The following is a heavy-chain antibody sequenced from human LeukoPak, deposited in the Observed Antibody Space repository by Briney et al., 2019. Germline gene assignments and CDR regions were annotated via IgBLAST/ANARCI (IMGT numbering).Heavy chain of an antibody. J-gene: IGHJ4*02. Sequence: GGSLRLSCAASGFTFSSYGMHWVRQAPGKGLEWVAFIRYDGSNKYYADSVKGRFTISRDNSKNTLYLQMNSLRAEDTAVYYCAKDITAAAGGLDYWGQGTLVTVSS. CDR2: IRYDGSNK. CDR3: AKDITAAAGGLDY. CDR1: GFTFSSYG. V-gene: IGHV3-30*02. D-gene: IGHD6-13*01.